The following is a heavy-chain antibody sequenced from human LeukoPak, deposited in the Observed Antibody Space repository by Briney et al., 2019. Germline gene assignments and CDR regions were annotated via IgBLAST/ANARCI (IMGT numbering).Heavy chain of an antibody. Sequence: GGSLRLSCAASGFTFSSYGMHWVRQAPGKGLEWVAFIRYDGVNKYYADSVKGRFTISRDNSKNTLYLQMNSLRAEDTAVYYCAKDRDNRWYGDYWGQGTLVTVSS. CDR3: AKDRDNRWYGDY. CDR2: IRYDGVNK. CDR1: GFTFSSYG. V-gene: IGHV3-30*02. D-gene: IGHD6-13*01. J-gene: IGHJ4*01.